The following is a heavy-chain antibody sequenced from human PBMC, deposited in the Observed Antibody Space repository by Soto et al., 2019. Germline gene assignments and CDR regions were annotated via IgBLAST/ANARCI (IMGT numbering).Heavy chain of an antibody. Sequence: QVQLQESGPGLVKPSETLSLTCTVSGGSISSYYWSWIRQPPGKGLEWIGYMYYSGSTNYNPSLTSRVTISVDTSKNQCSLKLSSVTAADTAVYYCARDRVLSGPDVWGQGTTVTVSS. CDR1: GGSISSYY. D-gene: IGHD3-10*01. V-gene: IGHV4-59*01. CDR3: ARDRVLSGPDV. J-gene: IGHJ6*02. CDR2: MYYSGST.